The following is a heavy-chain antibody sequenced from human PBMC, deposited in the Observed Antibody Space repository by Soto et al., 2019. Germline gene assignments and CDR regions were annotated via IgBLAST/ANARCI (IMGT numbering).Heavy chain of an antibody. CDR2: IIPIFGTA. Sequence: GASVKVSCKASGGTFSSYAISWVRQAPGQGLEWMGGIIPIFGTANYAQKFQGRVTITADESTSTAYMELSSLRSEDTAVYYCARGSGYGDEKDRAYYFDYWGQGTLVTVSS. D-gene: IGHD4-17*01. J-gene: IGHJ4*02. CDR1: GGTFSSYA. CDR3: ARGSGYGDEKDRAYYFDY. V-gene: IGHV1-69*13.